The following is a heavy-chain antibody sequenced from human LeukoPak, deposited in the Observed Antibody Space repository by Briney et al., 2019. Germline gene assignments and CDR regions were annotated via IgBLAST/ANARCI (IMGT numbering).Heavy chain of an antibody. CDR3: AKARLMAAPFYYYGMDV. CDR2: ISDSGRTT. V-gene: IGHV3-48*03. J-gene: IGHJ6*02. D-gene: IGHD5-24*01. Sequence: SGGSLRLSCAVSGLTFSNFKMNWVRQAPGKGLEWVSYISDSGRTTFYADSVKGRFTISRDNAKNSLYLQMNSLRGEDTALYYCAKARLMAAPFYYYGMDVWGPGTTVTVSS. CDR1: GLTFSNFK.